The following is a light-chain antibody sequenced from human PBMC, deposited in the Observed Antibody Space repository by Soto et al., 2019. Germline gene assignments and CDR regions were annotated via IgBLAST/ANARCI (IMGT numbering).Light chain of an antibody. CDR3: GTWDGSLSAGV. Sequence: QSVLTQPPSVSAAPGQKVTISCSGSSSNIGNNYVSWYQQLPGTAPKLLIYDNNERPSGIPDRFSGSKSGTSATLGITGLQTGDEADYYCGTWDGSLSAGVFGGGTKLTVL. CDR2: DNN. CDR1: SSNIGNNY. V-gene: IGLV1-51*01. J-gene: IGLJ2*01.